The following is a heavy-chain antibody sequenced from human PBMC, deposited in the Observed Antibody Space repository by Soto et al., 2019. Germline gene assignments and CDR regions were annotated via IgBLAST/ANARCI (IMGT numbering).Heavy chain of an antibody. CDR1: GFTFSSYW. CDR2: IKEDGSEK. CDR3: AREGLLFCLDF. V-gene: IGHV3-7*03. D-gene: IGHD2-21*01. Sequence: GGSLRLSCAVSGFTFSSYWMSWVRQAPGKGLEWVANIKEDGSEKYYVDSVKGRFTISRDNAKNSLYLQMNSLRAEDTAVYYCAREGLLFCLDFWGQGTLVTVSS. J-gene: IGHJ4*02.